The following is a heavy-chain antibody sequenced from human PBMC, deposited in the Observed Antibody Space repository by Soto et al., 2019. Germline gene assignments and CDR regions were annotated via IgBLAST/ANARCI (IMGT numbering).Heavy chain of an antibody. CDR1: GGSISSYY. V-gene: IGHV4-4*07. CDR2: IYTSGST. Sequence: SETLSLTCTVSGGSISSYYGSWIRQPAGKGLEWIGRIYTSGSTNYNPSLKSRVTMSVDTSKNQFSLKLSSVTAADTAVYYCASDRLWLRPSAFDIWSQGTMVTVSS. D-gene: IGHD5-18*01. CDR3: ASDRLWLRPSAFDI. J-gene: IGHJ3*02.